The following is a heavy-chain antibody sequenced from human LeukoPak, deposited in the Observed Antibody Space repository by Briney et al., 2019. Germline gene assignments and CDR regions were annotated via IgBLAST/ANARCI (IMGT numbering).Heavy chain of an antibody. CDR3: ARGVMVVVGLRWFDP. Sequence: ASVKVSCKASGYTFTSYDINWVRQATGQGLEWMGWMNPNSGNTGYAQKFQGRVTITRNTSISTAYMELSSLRSEDTAVYYCARGVMVVVGLRWFDPWGQGTLVTVSS. D-gene: IGHD3-22*01. V-gene: IGHV1-8*03. CDR1: GYTFTSYD. J-gene: IGHJ5*02. CDR2: MNPNSGNT.